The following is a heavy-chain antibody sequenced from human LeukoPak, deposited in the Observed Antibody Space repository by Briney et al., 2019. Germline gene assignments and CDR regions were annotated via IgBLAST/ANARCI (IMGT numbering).Heavy chain of an antibody. Sequence: GRSLRLSCAASGFTFYDYAMHWVRHAPGKGLEWVSGISWNSGSIGYADSVKGRFTISRDNAKNSLYLQMNSLRAEDTALYYCAKDIRRRLQSSYFDYWGQGTLVTVSS. V-gene: IGHV3-9*01. D-gene: IGHD5-24*01. J-gene: IGHJ4*02. CDR1: GFTFYDYA. CDR3: AKDIRRRLQSSYFDY. CDR2: ISWNSGSI.